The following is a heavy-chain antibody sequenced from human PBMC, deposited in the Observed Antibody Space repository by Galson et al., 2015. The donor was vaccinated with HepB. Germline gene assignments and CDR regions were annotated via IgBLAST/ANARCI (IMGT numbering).Heavy chain of an antibody. CDR1: GGTFNSYA. V-gene: IGHV1-69*10. CDR2: INPTTGRT. CDR3: SRDLGAASGYQYFGMHV. Sequence: SVKVSCKASGGTFNSYAISWVRQAPGQGLEWMGGINPTTGRTTYAQNFQGGVTMTRDTSTSTAYMDLSSLRSEDTAVYYCSRDLGAASGYQYFGMHVWGQGTTVTVSS. D-gene: IGHD6-13*01. J-gene: IGHJ6*02.